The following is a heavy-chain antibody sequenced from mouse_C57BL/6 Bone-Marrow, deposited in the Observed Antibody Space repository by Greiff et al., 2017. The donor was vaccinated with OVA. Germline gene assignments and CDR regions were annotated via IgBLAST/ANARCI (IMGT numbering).Heavy chain of an antibody. D-gene: IGHD1-1*01. CDR3: TGDEYYGSRAWFAY. V-gene: IGHV14-4*01. Sequence: EVQLQQSGAELVRPGASVKLSCTASGFTFKDDYMHWVKQRPEKGLEWIGWIDPENGATEYAAKFQGKATITAATSSTTAYLQLSSLTSEDTAVYYCTGDEYYGSRAWFAYWGQGTLVTVSA. CDR2: IDPENGAT. J-gene: IGHJ3*01. CDR1: GFTFKDDY.